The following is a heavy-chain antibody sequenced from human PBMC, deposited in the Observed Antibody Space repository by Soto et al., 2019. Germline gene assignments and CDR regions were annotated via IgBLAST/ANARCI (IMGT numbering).Heavy chain of an antibody. D-gene: IGHD2-15*01. CDR1: GGSISSYY. V-gene: IGHV4-59*08. CDR3: ARHVGYYSQGEWFDP. J-gene: IGHJ5*02. Sequence: SETLSLTCTVSGGSISSYYWSWIRQPPGKGLEWIGYIYYSGSTKYNPSLKSRVTISVDTSKNQFSLKLSSVTAADTAVYYRARHVGYYSQGEWFDPWGQRTLVTVSS. CDR2: IYYSGST.